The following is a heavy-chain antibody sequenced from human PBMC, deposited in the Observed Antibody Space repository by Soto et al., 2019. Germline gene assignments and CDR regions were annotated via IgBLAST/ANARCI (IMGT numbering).Heavy chain of an antibody. CDR2: ISYDGSNK. D-gene: IGHD6-19*01. V-gene: IGHV3-30*18. CDR1: GFTFSSYG. CDR3: AKAAVAVAGSIDY. J-gene: IGHJ4*02. Sequence: GGSLRLSCAASGFTFSSYGMHWVRQAPGKGLEWVAVISYDGSNKYYADSVKGRFTISRDNSKNTLYLQMNSLRAEDTAVYYCAKAAVAVAGSIDYWGQGTLVTVSS.